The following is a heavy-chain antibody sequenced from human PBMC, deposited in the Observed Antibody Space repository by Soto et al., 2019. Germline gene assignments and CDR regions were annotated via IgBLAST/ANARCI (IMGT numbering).Heavy chain of an antibody. J-gene: IGHJ5*02. CDR2: INSSSNSI. V-gene: IGHV3-48*01. CDR3: AKEKISTSCCNWFDP. Sequence: PGGSLRLSCAASGFTFSSYIMNWVRQAPGKGLEWVSSINSSSNSIYYADSVKGRFTISRDNAKNTLYLQMNSLRAEDTAVYYCAKEKISTSCCNWFDPWGQGTLVTVSS. CDR1: GFTFSSYI. D-gene: IGHD2-2*01.